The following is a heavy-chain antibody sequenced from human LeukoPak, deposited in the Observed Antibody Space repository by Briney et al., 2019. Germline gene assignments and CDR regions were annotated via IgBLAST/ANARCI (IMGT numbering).Heavy chain of an antibody. CDR2: IKQDGSEK. D-gene: IGHD3-16*01. Sequence: HPGGSLRLSCAASGFIFSSYWMTWVRQAPGKGLEWVANIKQDGSEKYYVDSVKGRFTISRDSAKNSLYLQMNSLRPEDTAIYYCARVWDIDYWGQGTLVTVSS. V-gene: IGHV3-7*01. J-gene: IGHJ4*02. CDR3: ARVWDIDY. CDR1: GFIFSSYW.